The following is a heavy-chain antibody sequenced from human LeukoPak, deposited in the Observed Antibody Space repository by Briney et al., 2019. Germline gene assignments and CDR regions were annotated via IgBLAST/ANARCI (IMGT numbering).Heavy chain of an antibody. V-gene: IGHV3-30*04. CDR2: ISYDGSNK. CDR3: AGPYSSSSTHFDY. J-gene: IGHJ4*02. CDR1: GFTFSSYA. Sequence: GGSLRLSCVASGFTFSSYAMHWVRQAPGKGLEWVAVISYDGSNKYYADSVKGRFTISRDNSKNTLYLQMNSLRAEDTAVYYCAGPYSSSSTHFDYWGQGTLVTVSS. D-gene: IGHD6-6*01.